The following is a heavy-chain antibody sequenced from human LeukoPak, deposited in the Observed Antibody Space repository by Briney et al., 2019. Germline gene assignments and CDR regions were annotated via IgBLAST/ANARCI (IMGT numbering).Heavy chain of an antibody. Sequence: GGSLRLSCAASGFTFSNYATHWARQAPGKGLEWVALISYDGSVQYYVDSVRGRFTISKDKSRNTLFLQMNSLRTEDTAVYFCAKERRGFYMDVWGSGTTVTVSS. V-gene: IGHV3-30*02. J-gene: IGHJ6*03. CDR3: AKERRGFYMDV. CDR2: ISYDGSVQ. CDR1: GFTFSNYA.